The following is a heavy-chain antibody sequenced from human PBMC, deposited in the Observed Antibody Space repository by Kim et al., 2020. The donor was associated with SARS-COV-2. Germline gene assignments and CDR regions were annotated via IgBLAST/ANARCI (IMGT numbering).Heavy chain of an antibody. CDR3: ARLPPNKYYYDSSGYYTTFDY. V-gene: IGHV4-34*01. J-gene: IGHJ4*02. Sequence: SETLSLTCAVYGGSFSGYYWSWIRQPPGKGLEWIGEINHSGSTNYNPSLKSRVTISVDTSKNQFSLKLSSVTAADTAVYYCARLPPNKYYYDSSGYYTTFDYWGQGTLVTVSS. CDR2: INHSGST. D-gene: IGHD3-22*01. CDR1: GGSFSGYY.